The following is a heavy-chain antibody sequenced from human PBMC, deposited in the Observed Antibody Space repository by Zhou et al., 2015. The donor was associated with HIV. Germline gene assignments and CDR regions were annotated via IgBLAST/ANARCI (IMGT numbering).Heavy chain of an antibody. CDR3: ARDSPRSKGSYYA. CDR1: GGTFSSYT. V-gene: IGHV1-69*08. CDR2: IIPILGIA. Sequence: QVQLVQSGAEVKKPGSSVKVSCKASGGTFSSYTISWVRQAPGQGLEWMGRIIPILGIANYAQKFQGRVTMTTDTSTSTAYMELRSLRSDDTAVYYCARDSPRSKGSYYAWGQGTLVTVSS. D-gene: IGHD1-26*01. J-gene: IGHJ4*02.